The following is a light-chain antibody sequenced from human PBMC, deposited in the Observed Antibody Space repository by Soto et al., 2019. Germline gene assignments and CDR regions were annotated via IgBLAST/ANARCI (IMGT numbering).Light chain of an antibody. CDR1: QNVRTF. J-gene: IGKJ1*01. CDR3: QQHSHWPPWT. V-gene: IGKV3-11*01. Sequence: EVVLTQAPATLSLSPGERDTLSCRASQNVRTFLDWYQQKPGQAPRLLIYGASNRATGIPARFSGSGSGTDFTLTISSLEPEDFAVYYCQQHSHWPPWTFGQGTSVEIQ. CDR2: GAS.